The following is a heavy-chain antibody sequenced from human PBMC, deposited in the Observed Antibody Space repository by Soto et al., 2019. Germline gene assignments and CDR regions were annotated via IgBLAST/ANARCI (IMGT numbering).Heavy chain of an antibody. D-gene: IGHD2-15*01. CDR2: VRDDGKKT. CDR1: GFTFSHYI. Sequence: GGSLRLSCAASGFTFSHYIYHWVRQAPGKGLQWVAVVRDDGKKTNYATSVRGRFTVSRDMSKNTLYLQMNSLRAEDTAVYYCAKGGYCSGGSCYGPSDYWGQGTLVTVSS. CDR3: AKGGYCSGGSCYGPSDY. J-gene: IGHJ4*02. V-gene: IGHV3-30*18.